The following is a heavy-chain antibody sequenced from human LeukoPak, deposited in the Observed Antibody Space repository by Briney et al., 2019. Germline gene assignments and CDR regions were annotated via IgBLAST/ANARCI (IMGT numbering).Heavy chain of an antibody. CDR1: GYTFTGYY. Sequence: GASVKVSCKASGYTFTGYYMHWVRQAPGQGLEWMGWINPNSGGTNYAQKFQGRVTMTRDTSISTAYMEVSRLTFDDTAVYYCARGRDRGVIDLDYWGQGTLVTVSS. J-gene: IGHJ4*02. D-gene: IGHD3-10*01. V-gene: IGHV1-2*02. CDR2: INPNSGGT. CDR3: ARGRDRGVIDLDY.